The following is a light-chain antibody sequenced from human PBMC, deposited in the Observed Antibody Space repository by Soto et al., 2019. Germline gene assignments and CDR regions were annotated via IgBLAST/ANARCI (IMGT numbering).Light chain of an antibody. J-gene: IGKJ1*01. V-gene: IGKV1-5*01. CDR1: QSISSW. Sequence: DIQMTQSPSTLSASVGDRVTITCRASQSISSWLAWYQQKPGKAPKLLIYDASSLESGVPSRFSGSGSGTEFTLTISSLQPDDFATYYCQQYNSYSATFGQGTTVDIK. CDR2: DAS. CDR3: QQYNSYSAT.